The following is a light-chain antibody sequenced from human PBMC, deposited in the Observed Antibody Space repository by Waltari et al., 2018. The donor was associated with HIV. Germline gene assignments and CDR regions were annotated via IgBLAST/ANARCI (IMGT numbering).Light chain of an antibody. CDR1: QSLDSW. Sequence: DIQMTQSPSSLSPSVGDRVTITCRDCQSLDSWLAWLRPNPGRAPKLLFRKAASLESGVPSRFSGSGSGADFTLTISSLQPDDFAIYYCQQYKSYPLAFGGGTKVEIK. J-gene: IGKJ4*01. CDR3: QQYKSYPLA. CDR2: KAA. V-gene: IGKV1-5*03.